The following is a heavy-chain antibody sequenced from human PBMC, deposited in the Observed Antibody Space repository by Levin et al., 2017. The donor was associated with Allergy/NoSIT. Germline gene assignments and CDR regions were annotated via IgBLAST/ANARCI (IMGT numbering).Heavy chain of an antibody. CDR2: TYHGGTT. D-gene: IGHD2-2*01. Sequence: SETLSLTCAVSGYSISSGYYWGWIRQPPGKGLEWIVGTYHGGTTYYNPSLKSRVIVSIDTSKNHFSLQLSSVTAADTAVYYCARESSAARIFYSDYWGQGTLVTVSS. J-gene: IGHJ4*02. CDR1: GYSISSGYY. V-gene: IGHV4-38-2*02. CDR3: ARESSAARIFYSDY.